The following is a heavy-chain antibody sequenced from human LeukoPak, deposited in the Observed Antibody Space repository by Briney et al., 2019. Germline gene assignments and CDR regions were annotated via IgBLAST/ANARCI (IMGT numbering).Heavy chain of an antibody. V-gene: IGHV1-18*01. CDR3: ARDPMGYYYYYMDV. CDR2: ISAFNGNT. CDR1: GYTFTSYG. Sequence: GASVKVSCKASGYTFTSYGISWVRQAPGQGLELMGWISAFNGNTNYAQKLQGRVTMTTDTSTSTAYMELRSLRSDDTAVYYCARDPMGYYYYYMDVWGKGTTVTVSS. D-gene: IGHD5-24*01. J-gene: IGHJ6*03.